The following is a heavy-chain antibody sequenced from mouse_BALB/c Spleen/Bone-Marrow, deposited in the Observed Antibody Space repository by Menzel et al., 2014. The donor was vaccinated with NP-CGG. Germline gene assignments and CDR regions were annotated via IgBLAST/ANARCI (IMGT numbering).Heavy chain of an antibody. D-gene: IGHD3-1*01. V-gene: IGHV2-2*02. J-gene: IGHJ3*01. CDR2: IWSGGST. CDR3: ARNEHSGFAY. CDR1: GFSLTSYG. Sequence: VQLQQSGPGLVQPSQSLSITCTVSGFSLTSYGVHWVRQSPGKGLEWLGVIWSGGSTDYNAAFISRLSISKDNSKSXFFFKMNSLQANGAAIYYCARNEHSGFAYWGQPTLVTVSA.